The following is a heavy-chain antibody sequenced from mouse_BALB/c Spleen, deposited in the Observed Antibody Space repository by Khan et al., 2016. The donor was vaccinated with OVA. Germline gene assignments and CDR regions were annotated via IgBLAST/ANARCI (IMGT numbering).Heavy chain of an antibody. Sequence: EVKVVESGGGLVKPGGSLKLSRAASGFTFSSYAMSWVRQTPETRLEWVASISSGGFTYYPDSVKGRFTISRDNARDILYLQMSSLRSEDTAIYDWTECLFLYYFDYWGQGTTLTVSS. CDR1: GFTFSSYA. J-gene: IGHJ2*01. D-gene: IGHD6-1*01. V-gene: IGHV5-6-5*01. CDR3: TECLFLYYFDY. CDR2: ISSGGFT.